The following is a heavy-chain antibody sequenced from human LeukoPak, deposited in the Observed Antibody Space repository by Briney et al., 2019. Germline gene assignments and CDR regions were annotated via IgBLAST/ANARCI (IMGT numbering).Heavy chain of an antibody. Sequence: SETLSLTCTVSGGSISSSDYYWGWIRQPPGKGLEWIGSIYYSGSTYYNPSLKSRVTISVDTPKTQFSLKLTSMTAADTAVYYCGRETIAATGTSVFFDYWGQGTLVTVSS. J-gene: IGHJ4*02. V-gene: IGHV4-39*07. CDR2: IYYSGST. CDR1: GGSISSSDYY. D-gene: IGHD6-13*01. CDR3: GRETIAATGTSVFFDY.